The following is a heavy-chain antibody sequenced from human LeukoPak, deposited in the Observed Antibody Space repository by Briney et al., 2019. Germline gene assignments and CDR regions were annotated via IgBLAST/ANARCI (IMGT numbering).Heavy chain of an antibody. Sequence: GGSLRLSCAASGFTFSSYEMNWVRQAPGKGLEWVSYISSSGSTIYYADSVKGRFTISRDNAKNSLYLQMNSLRAEDTAVYYCARDSLGYCSGGSCYSSRLFDPWGQGTLVTVSS. CDR3: ARDSLGYCSGGSCYSSRLFDP. CDR2: ISSSGSTI. D-gene: IGHD2-15*01. V-gene: IGHV3-48*03. CDR1: GFTFSSYE. J-gene: IGHJ5*02.